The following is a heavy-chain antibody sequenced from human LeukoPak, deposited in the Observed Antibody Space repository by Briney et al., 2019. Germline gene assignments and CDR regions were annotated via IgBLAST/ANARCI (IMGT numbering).Heavy chain of an antibody. CDR1: GDSISSSSYY. V-gene: IGHV4-39*07. CDR3: ARDTLWFDP. Sequence: SETLSLTCTVPGDSISSSSYYWGWIRQPPGEGLEWIGSIYYSGSTYYNPSLKSRVTISVDTSKNQFSLKLSSVTAADTAVYYCARDTLWFDPWGQGTLVTVSS. J-gene: IGHJ5*02. D-gene: IGHD2-15*01. CDR2: IYYSGST.